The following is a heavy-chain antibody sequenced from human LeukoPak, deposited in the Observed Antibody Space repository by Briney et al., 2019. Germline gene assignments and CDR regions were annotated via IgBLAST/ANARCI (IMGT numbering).Heavy chain of an antibody. Sequence: PSETLSLTCAVYGGSFSGYHWSWIRQPPGKGLEWIGEINHSGSTNYNPSLKSRVTTSVDTSKNQFSLKLSSVTAADTAVYYCARGGERGYCSSTSCRNWYNYWGQGTLVTVSS. CDR3: ARGGERGYCSSTSCRNWYNY. J-gene: IGHJ4*02. CDR2: INHSGST. CDR1: GGSFSGYH. V-gene: IGHV4-34*01. D-gene: IGHD2-2*01.